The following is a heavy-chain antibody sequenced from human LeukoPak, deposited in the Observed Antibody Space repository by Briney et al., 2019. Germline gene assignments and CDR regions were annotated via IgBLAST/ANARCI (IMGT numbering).Heavy chain of an antibody. D-gene: IGHD4/OR15-4a*01. Sequence: SETLSLTCTVSGGSISYYYWSWIRQSPGKGLEWIGYVYCSGTTNYNPSLKSRVTISVDTSKNQFSLQLRSVTAADTAVYYCAREDPQTRVPEGMDVWGQGTTVTVSS. CDR3: AREDPQTRVPEGMDV. CDR2: VYCSGTT. J-gene: IGHJ6*02. V-gene: IGHV4-59*01. CDR1: GGSISYYY.